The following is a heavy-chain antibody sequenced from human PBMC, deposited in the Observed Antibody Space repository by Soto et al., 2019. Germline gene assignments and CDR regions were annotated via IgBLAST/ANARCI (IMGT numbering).Heavy chain of an antibody. CDR1: GFTFSSYG. CDR3: ARQLSGSWYNWFDP. D-gene: IGHD6-13*01. Sequence: AGGSLRLSCAASGFTFSSYGMHWVRQAPGKGLEWVAVISYDGSNKYYADSVKGRFTISRDNSKNTLYLQMNSLRGEDTARYFCARQLSGSWYNWFDPWGQGTLVTVSS. V-gene: IGHV3-30*03. CDR2: ISYDGSNK. J-gene: IGHJ5*02.